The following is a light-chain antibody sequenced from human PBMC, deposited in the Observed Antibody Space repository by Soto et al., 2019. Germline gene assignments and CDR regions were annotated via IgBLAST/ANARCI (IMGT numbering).Light chain of an antibody. Sequence: QSVLTQPPSASGSPGQSVTISCTGTSSDVGAYNYVSWYQQLPGKAPKLIIYEVSKRPSGVPDRFSGSKSGNTASLTVSGLQAEDEVDYYWTSYAGTYSFFYVFVPVTKVTVL. CDR1: SSDVGAYNY. V-gene: IGLV2-8*01. J-gene: IGLJ1*01. CDR2: EVS. CDR3: TSYAGTYSFFYV.